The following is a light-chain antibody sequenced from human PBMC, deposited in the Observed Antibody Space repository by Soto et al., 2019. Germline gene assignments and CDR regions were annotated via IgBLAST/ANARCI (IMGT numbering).Light chain of an antibody. V-gene: IGKV1-9*01. J-gene: IGKJ3*01. CDR2: AAS. CDR3: QQLNSYPSP. Sequence: DIQLTQSPSFLSASVGDRVTITCRASQGISSYLAWYQQKPGKAPKLLIYAASTLQSGVPSRFSGSGSGTEFTLTISSLQPEDFATYYCQQLNSYPSPFAPGTKVDIK. CDR1: QGISSY.